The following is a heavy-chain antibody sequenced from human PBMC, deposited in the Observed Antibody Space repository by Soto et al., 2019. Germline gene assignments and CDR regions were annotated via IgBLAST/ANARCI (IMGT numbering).Heavy chain of an antibody. CDR3: ARSTDPMTVYSSGWSR. CDR1: GGSISSYY. D-gene: IGHD6-19*01. CDR2: IYYSGST. J-gene: IGHJ4*02. V-gene: IGHV4-59*01. Sequence: SETLSLTCTVSGGSISSYYWSWIRQPPGKGLEWIGYIYYSGSTNYNPSLKSRVTISVDTSKNQFSLKLSSVTAADTAVYYCARSTDPMTVYSSGWSRWGQGTLVTVSS.